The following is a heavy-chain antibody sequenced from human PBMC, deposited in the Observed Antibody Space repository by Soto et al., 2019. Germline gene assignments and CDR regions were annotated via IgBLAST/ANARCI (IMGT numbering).Heavy chain of an antibody. D-gene: IGHD5-12*01. Sequence: GSGPTLVNPTQTLTLTCTFSGFSLSTSGMCVSWIRQPPGKALEWLARIDWDDDKYYSTSLKTRLTISKDTSKNQVVLTMTNMDPVDTATYYCARIFRDGYNRVLFDYRGQGTPVTVSS. CDR3: ARIFRDGYNRVLFDY. J-gene: IGHJ4*02. CDR2: IDWDDDK. CDR1: GFSLSTSGMC. V-gene: IGHV2-70*11.